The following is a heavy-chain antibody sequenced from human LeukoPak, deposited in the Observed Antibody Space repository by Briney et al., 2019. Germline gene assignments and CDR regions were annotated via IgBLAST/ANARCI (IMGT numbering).Heavy chain of an antibody. CDR2: IIPIFGTA. CDR3: ASGGRCTNGVCYTTPNWFDP. Sequence: SVKVSCKASGGTFSSYAFSWVRQAPGQGLEWMGGIIPIFGTANYAQKFQGRVTITADESTSTAYMELSSLRSEDTAVYYCASGGRCTNGVCYTTPNWFDPWGQGTLVTVSS. J-gene: IGHJ5*02. V-gene: IGHV1-69*13. CDR1: GGTFSSYA. D-gene: IGHD2-8*01.